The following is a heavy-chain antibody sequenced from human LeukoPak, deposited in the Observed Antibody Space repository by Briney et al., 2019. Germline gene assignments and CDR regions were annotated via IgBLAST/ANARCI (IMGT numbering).Heavy chain of an antibody. J-gene: IGHJ4*02. CDR2: INHSGST. D-gene: IGHD6-13*01. CDR3: ARESIAAAGTPLDY. CDR1: GGSFSGYY. Sequence: SSETLSLTCAVYGGSFSGYYWSWLRQPPGKGLEWIGEINHSGSTNYNPSLKSRVTISVDTSKNQFSLKLSSVTAADTAVYYCARESIAAAGTPLDYWGQGTLVTVSS. V-gene: IGHV4-34*01.